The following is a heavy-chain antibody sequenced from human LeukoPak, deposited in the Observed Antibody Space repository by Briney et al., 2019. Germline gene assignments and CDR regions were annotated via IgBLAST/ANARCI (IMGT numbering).Heavy chain of an antibody. CDR1: GGSMSAYF. J-gene: IGHJ3*01. V-gene: IGHV4-59*08. D-gene: IGHD2-21*02. CDR2: VYNSGDT. Sequence: SETLSLSCTVSGGSMSAYFWSRIRQPPGKGLEWIGCVYNSGDTNYNPSLKSRLTISIDMSENQFSLRLRSVTAADTAVYYCASQYCGGDCKGPGVFDVWGQGTMVAVSS. CDR3: ASQYCGGDCKGPGVFDV.